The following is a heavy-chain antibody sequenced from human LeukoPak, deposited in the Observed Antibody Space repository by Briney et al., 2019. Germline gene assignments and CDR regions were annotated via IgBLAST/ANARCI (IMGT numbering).Heavy chain of an antibody. CDR2: ISYDGSNK. CDR3: TMIVDIVSTGYFDY. J-gene: IGHJ4*02. CDR1: GVTFSRDG. Sequence: PGGSLRLSRADPGVTFSRDGMRWVRQAPGKGLEWVEVISYDGSNKYYADSVKGRFTISRDNSKNTLYLQMNSLRAEDTAVYYCTMIVDIVSTGYFDYWGQGTLVTLSS. D-gene: IGHD5/OR15-5a*01. V-gene: IGHV3-30*03.